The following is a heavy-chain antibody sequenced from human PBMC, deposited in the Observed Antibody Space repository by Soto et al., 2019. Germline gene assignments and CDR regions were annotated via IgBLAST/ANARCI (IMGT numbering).Heavy chain of an antibody. Sequence: EVQLVESGGGLVQPGRSLRLSCAASGFTFDDYAMHWVRQVPGKGLEWVSGINWNSGSIGYGDSVKGRFAISRDNAKNSLHLQVNSLSAEDTAVYYCVKDESINWYSGHFRHWGQGTLVTVSS. CDR1: GFTFDDYA. CDR3: VKDESINWYSGHFRH. CDR2: INWNSGSI. V-gene: IGHV3-9*01. D-gene: IGHD6-13*01. J-gene: IGHJ1*01.